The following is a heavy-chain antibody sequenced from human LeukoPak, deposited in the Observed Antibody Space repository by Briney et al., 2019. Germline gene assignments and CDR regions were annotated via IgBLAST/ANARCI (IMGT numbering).Heavy chain of an antibody. J-gene: IGHJ4*02. V-gene: IGHV4-59*12. CDR1: GGSISSYY. Sequence: SETLSLTCTVSGGSISSYYWSWIRQPPGKGLEWIGYIYYSGSTNYNPSLKSRVTISVDRSKSQFSLKLSSVTAADTAVYYCARGWGGEYYYDSSGYFDYWGQGTLVTVSS. CDR2: IYYSGST. CDR3: ARGWGGEYYYDSSGYFDY. D-gene: IGHD3-22*01.